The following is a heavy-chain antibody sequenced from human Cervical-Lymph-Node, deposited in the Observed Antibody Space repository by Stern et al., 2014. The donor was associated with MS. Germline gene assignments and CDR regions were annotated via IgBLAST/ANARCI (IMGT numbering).Heavy chain of an antibody. CDR2: INTNTGNP. V-gene: IGHV7-4-1*02. CDR3: ARLFLGAIRYGMDV. CDR1: GYTFTTYG. D-gene: IGHD4/OR15-4a*01. J-gene: IGHJ6*02. Sequence: VQLEESGSELKKPGASVNVSCRASGYTFTTYGLNWVRQAPGQGLEWMGWINTNTGNPTYAQGLTGRFVFSLDTSVSTAYLQISSLKAEDTAVYYCARLFLGAIRYGMDVWGQGTTVTVSS.